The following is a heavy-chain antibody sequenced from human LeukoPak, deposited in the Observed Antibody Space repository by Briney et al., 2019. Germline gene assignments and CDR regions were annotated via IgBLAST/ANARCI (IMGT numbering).Heavy chain of an antibody. CDR1: GGSISSYY. D-gene: IGHD5-24*01. CDR3: AREPTWLQWSSYYMDV. Sequence: PSETLSLTCTVSGGSISSYYWSWIRQPPGKGLEWIGYIYYNGSTNYNPSLKSRVTISVDTSKNQFSLKLSSVTAADTTVYYCAREPTWLQWSSYYMDVWGKGTTVTVSS. J-gene: IGHJ6*03. V-gene: IGHV4-59*12. CDR2: IYYNGST.